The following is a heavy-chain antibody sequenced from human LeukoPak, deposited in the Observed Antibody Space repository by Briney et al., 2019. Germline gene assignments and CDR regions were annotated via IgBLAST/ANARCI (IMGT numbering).Heavy chain of an antibody. CDR2: INPSGGST. CDR1: GYTFTSYY. V-gene: IGHV1-46*01. D-gene: IGHD3-9*01. Sequence: GASVKVSCKASGYTFTSYYMHWVRQAPGQGLEWMGIINPSGGSTSYAQKFQGRGSMTRDTSTSTVYMELSSLRSEDTAVYYCARDPSAAYYDILTGYDVGFFDYWGQGTLVTVSS. J-gene: IGHJ4*02. CDR3: ARDPSAAYYDILTGYDVGFFDY.